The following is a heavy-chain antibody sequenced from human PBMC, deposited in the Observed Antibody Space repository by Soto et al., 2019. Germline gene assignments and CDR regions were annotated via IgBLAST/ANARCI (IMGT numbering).Heavy chain of an antibody. V-gene: IGHV1-69*12. J-gene: IGHJ3*02. CDR3: ARGGDYDYVWGSMRAFDI. D-gene: IGHD3-16*01. CDR2: IIPIFGTA. CDR1: GGTFSSYA. Sequence: QVQLVQSGAEVKKPGSSVKVSCKASGGTFSSYAISWVRQAPGQGLEWMGGIIPIFGTANYAQKFQGRVTITADESTSTAYMELSSLRSEDTAVYYCARGGDYDYVWGSMRAFDIWGQGTMVTVSS.